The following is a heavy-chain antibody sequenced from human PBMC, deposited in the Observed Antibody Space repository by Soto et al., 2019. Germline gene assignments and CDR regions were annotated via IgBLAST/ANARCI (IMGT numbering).Heavy chain of an antibody. Sequence: QVQLVESGGGVVQPGRSLRLSCVASGFSFSNYGMHWVRQAPGKGLEWVAVIWFDGNFQYYADSAKGRFTISRDNSKNTVYLQMNSLRVEDTGVYYCARFLETWGYFDYWGQGTLVTVSS. V-gene: IGHV3-33*01. CDR2: IWFDGNFQ. D-gene: IGHD7-27*01. CDR3: ARFLETWGYFDY. J-gene: IGHJ4*02. CDR1: GFSFSNYG.